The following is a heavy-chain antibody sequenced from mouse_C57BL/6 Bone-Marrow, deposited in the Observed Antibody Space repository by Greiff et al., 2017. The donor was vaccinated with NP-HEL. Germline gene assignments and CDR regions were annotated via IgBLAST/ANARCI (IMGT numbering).Heavy chain of an antibody. Sequence: VQLKESGPGLAKPSQTLSLTCSVTGYSITSDYWNWIRKFPGNKLEYMGYISYSGSTYYYPSLKSRISITRNTYNAQNYLQLNAVTTEDTATYYCARWAVVATREYFDVWGTGTTVTVSS. CDR1: GYSITSDY. V-gene: IGHV3-8*01. CDR2: ISYSGST. J-gene: IGHJ1*03. D-gene: IGHD1-1*01. CDR3: ARWAVVATREYFDV.